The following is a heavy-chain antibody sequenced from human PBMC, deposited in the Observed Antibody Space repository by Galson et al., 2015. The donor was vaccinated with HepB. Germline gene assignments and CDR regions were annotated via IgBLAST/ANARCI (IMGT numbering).Heavy chain of an antibody. V-gene: IGHV5-10-1*01. CDR3: VRRSGSYYFFDY. CDR1: GYIFINYW. J-gene: IGHJ4*02. D-gene: IGHD1-26*01. Sequence: QSGAEVKKPGESLRISCQVSGYIFINYWISWVRQMPGKGLEWMGKIDPSDSYTNYSPSFQGHVTISADKSISTAYLQWSSLKASDTAMYYCVRRSGSYYFFDYWGQGTLVTVSS. CDR2: IDPSDSYT.